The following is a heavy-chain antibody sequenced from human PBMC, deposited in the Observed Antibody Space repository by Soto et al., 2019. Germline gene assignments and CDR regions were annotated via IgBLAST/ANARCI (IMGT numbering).Heavy chain of an antibody. D-gene: IGHD6-19*01. CDR3: ARASVAGTCFDY. CDR2: IYYSGST. J-gene: IGHJ4*02. V-gene: IGHV4-59*01. CDR1: GGSISSYY. Sequence: SETLSLTCTVSGGSISSYYWSWIRQPPGKGLEWIGYIYYSGSTNYNPSLKSRVTISVDTSKNQFSLKQSSVNATDTAMYYCARASVAGTCFDYWGQGTLVTVSS.